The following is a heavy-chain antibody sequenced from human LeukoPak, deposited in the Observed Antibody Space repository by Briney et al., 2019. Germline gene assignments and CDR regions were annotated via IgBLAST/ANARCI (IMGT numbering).Heavy chain of an antibody. CDR3: ARGTGYANWFDP. D-gene: IGHD5-18*01. V-gene: IGHV4-34*01. CDR1: GGSFSGYY. Sequence: SETLSLTCAVYGGSFSGYYWSWIRRPPGKGLEWIGEINHSGSTNYNPSLKSRVTISVDTSKNQFSLKLSSVTAADTAVYYCARGTGYANWFDPWGQGTLVTVSS. CDR2: INHSGST. J-gene: IGHJ5*02.